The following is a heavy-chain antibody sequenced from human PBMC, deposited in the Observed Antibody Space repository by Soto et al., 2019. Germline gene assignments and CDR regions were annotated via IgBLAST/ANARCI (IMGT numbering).Heavy chain of an antibody. Sequence: QITLKESGPTLVKPTQTLTLTCTFSGFSISTSGVGVCWIRQPPGKALEWLALIYWDDDKRYSPSLKSRLTITKDTSKNQVVLTMTNMDPVDTATYYCAHTRFEYSSSWTGDYWGQGTLVTVSS. CDR3: AHTRFEYSSSWTGDY. D-gene: IGHD6-13*01. CDR1: GFSISTSGVG. CDR2: IYWDDDK. V-gene: IGHV2-5*02. J-gene: IGHJ4*02.